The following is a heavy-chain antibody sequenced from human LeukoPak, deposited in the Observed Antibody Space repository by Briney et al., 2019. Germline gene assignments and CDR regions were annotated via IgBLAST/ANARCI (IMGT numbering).Heavy chain of an antibody. CDR1: GFTFGDYG. CDR3: AKGQNYYYYYMDV. V-gene: IGHV3-20*04. Sequence: GGSLRLSCAASGFTFGDYGMSWVRQAPGKGLEWVSAISWNGGGIAYADSVKGRFTISRDNAKNSLYLQMKSLRAEDTAFYYCAKGQNYYYYYMDVWGKGTTVTVSS. CDR2: ISWNGGGI. J-gene: IGHJ6*03.